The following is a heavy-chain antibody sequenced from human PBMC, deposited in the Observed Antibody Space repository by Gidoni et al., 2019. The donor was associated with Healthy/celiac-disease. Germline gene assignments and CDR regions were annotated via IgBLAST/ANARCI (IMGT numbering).Heavy chain of an antibody. Sequence: EVQLLESGGGLVQPGGSLRLSCAAPGFTFRSSAMSWVRQAPGKGLEWVSGISGSGGSTYYADAVKGRFTISRDNSKNTLYLQMNSLRAEDTAVYYCAKYPLLIAAAGKNWFDPWGQGTLVTVSS. CDR2: ISGSGGST. CDR3: AKYPLLIAAAGKNWFDP. J-gene: IGHJ5*02. CDR1: GFTFRSSA. V-gene: IGHV3-23*01. D-gene: IGHD6-13*01.